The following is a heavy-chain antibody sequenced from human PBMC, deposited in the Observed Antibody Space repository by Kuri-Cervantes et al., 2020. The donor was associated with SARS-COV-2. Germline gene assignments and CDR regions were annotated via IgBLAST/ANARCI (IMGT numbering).Heavy chain of an antibody. CDR1: GFTFSSYW. Sequence: GESLKISCAASGFTFSSYWMSWVRQAPGKGLEWVSAISGSGGSTYYADSVKGRFTTSRDNSKNTLYLQMNSLRAEDTAVYYCAKGDYCSSTSCYSYHYYYGMDVWGQGTTVTVSS. CDR3: AKGDYCSSTSCYSYHYYYGMDV. J-gene: IGHJ6*02. D-gene: IGHD2-2*01. CDR2: ISGSGGST. V-gene: IGHV3-23*01.